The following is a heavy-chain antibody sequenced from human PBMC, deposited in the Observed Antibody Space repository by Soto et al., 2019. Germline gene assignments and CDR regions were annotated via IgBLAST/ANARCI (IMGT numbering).Heavy chain of an antibody. Sequence: QITLKESGPTLVKPTQTLTLTCTFSGFSLITSGVGVAWIRQPPGKALEWLALIYWDDDKPYSPSLKSRLTITKDTSKNQVVLRMTNMDPVDTATYYCARRPDYRDYFDFWGQGTLVTVSS. D-gene: IGHD3-16*02. CDR3: ARRPDYRDYFDF. CDR1: GFSLITSGVG. J-gene: IGHJ4*02. CDR2: IYWDDDK. V-gene: IGHV2-5*02.